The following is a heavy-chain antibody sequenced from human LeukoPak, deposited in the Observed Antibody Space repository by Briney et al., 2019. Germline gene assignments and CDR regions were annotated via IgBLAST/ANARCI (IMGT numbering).Heavy chain of an antibody. J-gene: IGHJ4*02. Sequence: SETLSLTCTVSGGSISSSTYYWGWIRQPPGKGLEWIGAIYYTGATYYDPSLRSRVTVSVDTSKNHFSLNLRSVTAADTALYYCASAPRQASIGGLDYWGQGTLVTVSS. CDR1: GGSISSSTYY. CDR3: ASAPRQASIGGLDY. V-gene: IGHV4-39*02. D-gene: IGHD3-16*01. CDR2: IYYTGAT.